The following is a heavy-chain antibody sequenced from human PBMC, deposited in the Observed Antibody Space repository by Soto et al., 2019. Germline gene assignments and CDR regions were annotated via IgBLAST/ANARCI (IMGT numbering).Heavy chain of an antibody. CDR1: GYTFTTYY. CDR3: ARVPYDTTGYYAF. Sequence: ASVKVSCKAAGYTFTTYYMHCVRQAPGQGLEWMGVIDPTHGSTTYAQKFQGRVTMTSDTSTNTVYMELSSLKPEDTAVYYCARVPYDTTGYYAFWGQGTLVTVSS. D-gene: IGHD3-22*01. CDR2: IDPTHGST. V-gene: IGHV1-46*01. J-gene: IGHJ4*02.